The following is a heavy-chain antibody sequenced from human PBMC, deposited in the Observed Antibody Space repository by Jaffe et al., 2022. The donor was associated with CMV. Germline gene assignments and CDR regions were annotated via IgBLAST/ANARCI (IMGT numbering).Heavy chain of an antibody. J-gene: IGHJ6*03. CDR1: GGSISSYY. V-gene: IGHV4-59*01. Sequence: QVQLQESGPGLVKPSETLSLTCTVSGGSISSYYWSWIRQPPGKGLEWIGYIYYSGSTNYNPSLKSRVTISVDTSKNQFSLKLSSVTAADTAVYYCARGTLTGDPQEYMDVWGKGTTVTVSS. CDR3: ARGTLTGDPQEYMDV. CDR2: IYYSGST. D-gene: IGHD7-27*01.